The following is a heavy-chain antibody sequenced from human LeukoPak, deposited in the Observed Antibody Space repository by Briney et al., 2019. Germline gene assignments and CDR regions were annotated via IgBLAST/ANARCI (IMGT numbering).Heavy chain of an antibody. J-gene: IGHJ4*02. CDR2: FGDGGASM. CDR3: ARVRGNSRGYFDY. CDR1: GFTFGTYG. D-gene: IGHD3-22*01. Sequence: PGGSLRLSCAASGFTFGTYGMHSVRQAPGKGLEWVSGFGDGGASMYSAASVKGRFTISRDNAKNSLYLQMNSLRAEDTAVYYCARVRGNSRGYFDYWGQGTLVTVSS. V-gene: IGHV3-23*01.